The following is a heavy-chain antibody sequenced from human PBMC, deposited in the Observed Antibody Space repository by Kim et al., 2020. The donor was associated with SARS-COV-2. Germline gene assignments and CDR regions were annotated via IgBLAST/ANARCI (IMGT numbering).Heavy chain of an antibody. Sequence: GGSLRLSCAASGFTFSSYAMSWVRQAPGKGLEWVSAISGSGGSTYSADSVKGRFTISRDNSKHTLYLQMNSLRAEDTAGNYCASLDYYDSSGYLSYYYY. J-gene: IGHJ6*01. CDR3: ASLDYYDSSGYLSYYYY. CDR1: GFTFSSYA. CDR2: ISGSGGST. V-gene: IGHV3-23*01. D-gene: IGHD3-22*01.